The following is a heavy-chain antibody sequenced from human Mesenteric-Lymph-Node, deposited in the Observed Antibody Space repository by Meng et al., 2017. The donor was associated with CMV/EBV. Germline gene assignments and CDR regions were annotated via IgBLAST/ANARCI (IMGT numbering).Heavy chain of an antibody. CDR2: ISWNSGSI. V-gene: IGHV3-9*01. J-gene: IGHJ4*02. CDR3: AKGRLAVAEYYFDY. D-gene: IGHD6-19*01. CDR1: GFTFDDYA. Sequence: GGSLRLSCAASGFTFDDYAMHWVRQAPGKGLEWVSGISWNSGSIGYADSVKGRFTISRDNAKNSLYLQMNSPRAEDTALYYCAKGRLAVAEYYFDYWGQGTLVTVSS.